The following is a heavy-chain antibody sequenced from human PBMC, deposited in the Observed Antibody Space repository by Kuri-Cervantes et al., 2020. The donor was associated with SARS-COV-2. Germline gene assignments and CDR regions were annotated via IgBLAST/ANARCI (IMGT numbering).Heavy chain of an antibody. CDR2: IYHTGHT. CDR3: AHLITVFVVVDPPGDYWFDP. CDR1: GHAVRSDYY. J-gene: IGHJ5*02. D-gene: IGHD3-3*01. Sequence: SETLSLTCTVSGHAVRSDYYWGWVRQPPGKGLEWIGIIYHTGHTYYTPSFESRLTISLDTSKNQFFLNLTSVTAGDTAVYYCAHLITVFVVVDPPGDYWFDPWGQGTLVTVSS. V-gene: IGHV4-38-2*02.